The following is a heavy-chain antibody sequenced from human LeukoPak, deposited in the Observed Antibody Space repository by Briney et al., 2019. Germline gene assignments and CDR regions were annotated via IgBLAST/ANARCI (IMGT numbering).Heavy chain of an antibody. D-gene: IGHD3-10*01. CDR2: ISYDGNNQ. J-gene: IGHJ5*02. CDR1: GFTFSTFG. CDR3: AKEHMLRGVIYWFDP. V-gene: IGHV3-30*18. Sequence: GGSLRLSCAASGFTFSTFGMHWVRQAPGTGLEWVAGISYDGNNQYYSDSVKGRFTISRDNSKNTLYLQMNSLRPEDTALYYSAKEHMLRGVIYWFDPWGQGTLVTVSS.